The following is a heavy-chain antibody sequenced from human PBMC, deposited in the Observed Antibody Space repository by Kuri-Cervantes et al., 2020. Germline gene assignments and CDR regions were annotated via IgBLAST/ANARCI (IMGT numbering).Heavy chain of an antibody. CDR3: ARESDYGGKAGTGPPSDY. CDR2: VSTSGSSI. CDR1: GFTFTAYT. Sequence: GESLKISCAASGFTFTAYTLSWVRQAPGRGLEWVSYVSTSGSSIYYADSVKGRLTIFRDNAKNSLYLQMNSLRAEDTAVYYCARESDYGGKAGTGPPSDYWGQGTLVTVSS. D-gene: IGHD4-23*01. J-gene: IGHJ4*02. V-gene: IGHV3-48*01.